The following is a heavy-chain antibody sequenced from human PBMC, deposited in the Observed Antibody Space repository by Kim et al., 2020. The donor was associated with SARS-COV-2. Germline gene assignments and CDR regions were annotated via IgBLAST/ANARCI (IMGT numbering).Heavy chain of an antibody. V-gene: IGHV1-2*06. CDR3: ASLVVVAATPEPGAFDI. CDR1: GYTFTGYY. J-gene: IGHJ3*02. D-gene: IGHD2-15*01. Sequence: ASVKVSCKASGYTFTGYYMHWVRQAPGQGLEWMGRINPNSGGTNYARKFQGRVTMTRDTSISTAYMELSRLRSDDTAVYYCASLVVVAATPEPGAFDIWGQGTMVTVSS. CDR2: INPNSGGT.